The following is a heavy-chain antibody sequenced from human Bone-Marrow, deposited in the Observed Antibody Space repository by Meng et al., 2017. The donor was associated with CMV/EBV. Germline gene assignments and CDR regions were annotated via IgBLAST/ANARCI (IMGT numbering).Heavy chain of an antibody. V-gene: IGHV1-8*01. CDR3: ARGRVPRELLRNAFDI. Sequence: ASVKVSCKASGYTFTSYDINWVRQATGQGLEWMGWMNTNSGNTGYAQKFQGRVTMTRNTSINTAYMELSSLRSEDTAVYYCARGRVPRELLRNAFDIWGQGTMVTVSS. J-gene: IGHJ3*02. CDR1: GYTFTSYD. CDR2: MNTNSGNT. D-gene: IGHD1-26*01.